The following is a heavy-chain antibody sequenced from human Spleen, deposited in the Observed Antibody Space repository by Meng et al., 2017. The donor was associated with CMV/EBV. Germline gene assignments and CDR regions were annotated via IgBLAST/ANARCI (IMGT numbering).Heavy chain of an antibody. CDR3: ARHREGNLDY. CDR2: IDPGDSDT. Sequence: ISCKGSGYRVTSYSSGRVRQMPGEGLKWMGIIDPGDSDTRYSPSFQGQVTISADKSISTAYLQWSSLKASDTAMYYCARHREGNLDYWGQGTLVTVSS. D-gene: IGHD1-26*01. V-gene: IGHV5-51*01. J-gene: IGHJ4*02. CDR1: GYRVTSYS.